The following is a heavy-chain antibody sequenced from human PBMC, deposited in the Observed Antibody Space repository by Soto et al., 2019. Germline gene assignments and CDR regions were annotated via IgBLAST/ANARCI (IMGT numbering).Heavy chain of an antibody. CDR2: IDPSDSYI. CDR1: GYKFTNYW. Sequence: GESLKISCKGSGYKFTNYWLSWVRQTPGKGLEWMGRIDPSDSYINYSPSFRGHVTISIDESISTAHLQWSSLKASDTATYYCAIVTAETAYHYFDFWGQGTLVTVSS. CDR3: AIVTAETAYHYFDF. D-gene: IGHD1-1*01. V-gene: IGHV5-10-1*01. J-gene: IGHJ4*02.